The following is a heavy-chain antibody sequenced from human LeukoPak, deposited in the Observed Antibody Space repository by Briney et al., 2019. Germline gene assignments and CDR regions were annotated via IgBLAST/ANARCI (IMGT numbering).Heavy chain of an antibody. Sequence: TGGSLRLSCAASGFTFTDYWMHWFPQAPGKGLFWFSRINTDGTSTKYADSVKGRITISRDNARNTVYLQMNSLRAEDTAVYYCARARYSYTGIIDYWGQGTLVTVSS. D-gene: IGHD5-18*01. CDR1: GFTFTDYW. J-gene: IGHJ4*02. CDR2: INTDGTST. CDR3: ARARYSYTGIIDY. V-gene: IGHV3-74*01.